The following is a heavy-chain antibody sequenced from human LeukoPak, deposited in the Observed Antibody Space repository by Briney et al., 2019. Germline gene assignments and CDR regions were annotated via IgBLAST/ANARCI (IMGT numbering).Heavy chain of an antibody. CDR2: FDPENAEI. V-gene: IGHV1-24*01. D-gene: IGHD3-3*01. CDR3: ATRGSDFWSGFDH. CDR1: GSSLHDLP. Sequence: ASVKVSCKLSGSSLHDLPIQWVRQAGTIGLEWMAGFDPENAEIVYAQKFQGRVTMTEDTSTDAAYLELTSLTSDDTALYYCATRGSDFWSGFDHWGQGTQVTVSS. J-gene: IGHJ4*02.